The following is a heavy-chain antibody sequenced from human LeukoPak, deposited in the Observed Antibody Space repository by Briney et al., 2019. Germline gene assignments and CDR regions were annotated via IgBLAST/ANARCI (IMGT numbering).Heavy chain of an antibody. V-gene: IGHV1-69*04. CDR2: IIPILGIA. CDR3: ARDLRVRGVIIDY. CDR1: GGTFSSYA. Sequence: SVKVSCKASGGTFSSYAISWVRQAPGQGLEWMGRIIPILGIANYAQKFQGRVTITADKSTSTAYMELSSLRSEDTAVYYCARDLRVRGVIIDYWGQGTLVTVSS. J-gene: IGHJ4*02. D-gene: IGHD3-10*01.